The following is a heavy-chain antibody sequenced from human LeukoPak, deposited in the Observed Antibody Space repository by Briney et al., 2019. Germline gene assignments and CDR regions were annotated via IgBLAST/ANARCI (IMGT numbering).Heavy chain of an antibody. CDR2: IYSGGSP. Sequence: PGGSLRLSCAASGFTFSTNYMSWVRQAPGKGLEWVSVIYSGGSPYYADSVKGRFTIPRDNSKNTLYLQMNSLRAEDTAVYYCARDLNYYDSSGYGHWGQGTLVTVSS. D-gene: IGHD3-22*01. CDR3: ARDLNYYDSSGYGH. J-gene: IGHJ4*02. CDR1: GFTFSTNY. V-gene: IGHV3-53*01.